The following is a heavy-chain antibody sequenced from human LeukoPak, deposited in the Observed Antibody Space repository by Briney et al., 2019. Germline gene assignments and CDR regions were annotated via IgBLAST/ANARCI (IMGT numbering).Heavy chain of an antibody. CDR1: GGSISSSSYY. D-gene: IGHD2-8*02. V-gene: IGHV4-39*01. J-gene: IGHJ5*02. CDR2: IYYSGST. CDR3: ARHLTWYNWFHP. Sequence: PSETLSLTCTVSGGSISSSSYYWGWIRQPPGMGLEWIGSIYYSGSTYYNPSLNSRVTISVDTSKNQFSLKLSSVTAADTAVYYCARHLTWYNWFHPWRQGRLVTVSS.